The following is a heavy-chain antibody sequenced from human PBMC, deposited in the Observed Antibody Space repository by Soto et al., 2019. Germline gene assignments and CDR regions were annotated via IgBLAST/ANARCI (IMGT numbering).Heavy chain of an antibody. D-gene: IGHD6-6*01. Sequence: GGSLRLSCAASGFTFSDYYMSWIRQAPGKGLEWVSYISSSGSTIYYADSVKGRFTISRDNAKNSLYLQMNSLRAEDTAVYYCARAEAAPTPMPFDYWGQGTLVTVSS. CDR2: ISSSGSTI. V-gene: IGHV3-11*01. J-gene: IGHJ4*02. CDR3: ARAEAAPTPMPFDY. CDR1: GFTFSDYY.